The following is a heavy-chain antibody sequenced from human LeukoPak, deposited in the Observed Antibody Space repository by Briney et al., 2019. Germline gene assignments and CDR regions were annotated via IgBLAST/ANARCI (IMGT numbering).Heavy chain of an antibody. Sequence: PGGSLRLSCAVSGFTVSNNYMSWVRQAPGKGLEWVSVVASGGETYYADSVKGRFTISRDNAKNTLNLQMNSLRAEDTAVYYCARDLGQYYDTSDNWFDPWGQGTLVTVSS. CDR1: GFTVSNNY. CDR3: ARDLGQYYDTSDNWFDP. J-gene: IGHJ5*02. D-gene: IGHD3-22*01. V-gene: IGHV3-66*01. CDR2: VASGGET.